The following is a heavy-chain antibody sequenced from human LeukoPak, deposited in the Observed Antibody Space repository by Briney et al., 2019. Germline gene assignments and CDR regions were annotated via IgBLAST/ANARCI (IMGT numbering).Heavy chain of an antibody. D-gene: IGHD1-26*01. J-gene: IGHJ5*02. CDR2: ISGSSTYI. V-gene: IGHV3-21*01. CDR3: ARDEGEAWATASGP. CDR1: GFTFSDYS. Sequence: GGSLRLSCAASGFTFSDYSLIWVRQAPGKGLEWVSSISGSSTYIDSADSVKGRFTLSRDNAKNLLYLQMNSLRAEDTAVYYCARDEGEAWATASGPWGQGTLVTVSS.